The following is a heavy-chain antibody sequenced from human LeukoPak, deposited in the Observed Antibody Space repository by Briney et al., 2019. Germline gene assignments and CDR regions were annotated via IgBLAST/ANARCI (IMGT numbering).Heavy chain of an antibody. CDR3: ARCARGYSYGYFDY. Sequence: SGPTLVNPTQTLTLTCTFSGFSLSTSGMRVSWIRQPPVKALEWLARIDWDDDKFYSTSLKTRLTISKDTSKNQVVLTMTNMDPVDTATYYCARCARGYSYGYFDYWGQGTLVTVSS. D-gene: IGHD5-18*01. CDR2: IDWDDDK. J-gene: IGHJ4*02. V-gene: IGHV2-70*04. CDR1: GFSLSTSGMR.